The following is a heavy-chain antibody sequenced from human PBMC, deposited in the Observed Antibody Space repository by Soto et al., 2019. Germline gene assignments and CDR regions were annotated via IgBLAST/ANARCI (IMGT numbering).Heavy chain of an antibody. J-gene: IGHJ4*02. CDR2: IRSKAYGGTT. CDR1: GFTFGYYA. CDR3: TRDPDYYGSGSYPFDY. V-gene: IGHV3-49*04. D-gene: IGHD3-10*01. Sequence: GGSLRLSCTASGFTFGYYAMIWVRQAPGKGLEWVGFIRSKAYGGTTEYAASVKGRFTISRDDSKSIAYLQMNSLKTEDTAVYYCTRDPDYYGSGSYPFDYWGQGTLVTVSS.